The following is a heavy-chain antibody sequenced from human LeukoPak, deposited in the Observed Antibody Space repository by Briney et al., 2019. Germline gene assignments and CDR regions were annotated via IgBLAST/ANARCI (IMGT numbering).Heavy chain of an antibody. V-gene: IGHV3-48*02. CDR1: GFTFSSYS. CDR3: ARDANDYVWGSYRY. Sequence: GGSLRLSCAASGFTFSSYSMTWVRQAPGKGLEWVSYISSSSSTIYYADSVKGRFTISRDNAKNSLYLQMNSLRDEDTAVYYCARDANDYVWGSYRYWGQGTLVTVSS. D-gene: IGHD3-16*02. CDR2: ISSSSSTI. J-gene: IGHJ4*02.